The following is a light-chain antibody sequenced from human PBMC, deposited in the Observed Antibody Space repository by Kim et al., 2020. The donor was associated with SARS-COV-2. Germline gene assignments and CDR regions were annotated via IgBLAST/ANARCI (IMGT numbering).Light chain of an antibody. CDR2: EDN. Sequence: NFTLTQPHSVSESPGKTVTISCTRSSGSIASNYVQCYQQRPGSAPTTVIYEDNQRPSGVPDRFSGSIDSSSNSASLTISGVKTEDEANYYCQSYDSNMWVFGGGTQLTVL. CDR1: SGSIASNY. CDR3: QSYDSNMWV. V-gene: IGLV6-57*04. J-gene: IGLJ3*02.